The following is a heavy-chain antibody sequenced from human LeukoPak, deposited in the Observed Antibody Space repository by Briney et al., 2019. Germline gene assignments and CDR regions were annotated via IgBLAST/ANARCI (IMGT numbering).Heavy chain of an antibody. CDR3: ARTSGYTFDY. CDR2: ISPSGGST. D-gene: IGHD3-22*01. Sequence: ASVKVSCKAPGYTFTTYYIHWVRQAPGQGLEWMGIISPSGGSTTYAQKFQDRVTMTRDTSTSTVYMELSSLRSEDTAVYYCARTSGYTFDYWGQGTLVTVSS. J-gene: IGHJ4*02. CDR1: GYTFTTYY. V-gene: IGHV1-46*01.